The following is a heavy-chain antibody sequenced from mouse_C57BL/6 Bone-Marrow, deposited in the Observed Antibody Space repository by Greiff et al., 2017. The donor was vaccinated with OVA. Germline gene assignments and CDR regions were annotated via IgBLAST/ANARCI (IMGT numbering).Heavy chain of an antibody. CDR2: IWSGGST. CDR3: ARTPLGYFDV. J-gene: IGHJ1*03. Sequence: QVQLQQSGPGLVQPSQSLSITCTVSGFSLTSYGVHWVRQSPGKGLEWLGVIWSGGSTDYNAAFISRLSISKDNSKSQVFFKMNSLQADDTAIYYCARTPLGYFDVWGTGTTVTVSS. V-gene: IGHV2-2*01. CDR1: GFSLTSYG.